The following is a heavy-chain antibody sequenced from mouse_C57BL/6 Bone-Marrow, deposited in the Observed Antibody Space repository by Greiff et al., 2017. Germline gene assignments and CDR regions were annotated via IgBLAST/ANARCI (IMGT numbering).Heavy chain of an antibody. J-gene: IGHJ2*01. CDR1: GYTFTDYY. V-gene: IGHV1-19*01. Sequence: VQLKESGPVLVKPGASVKMSCKASGYTFTDYYMNWVKQSHGKSLEWIGVINPYNGGTSYNQKFKGKATLTVDKSSSTAYMELNSLTSEDFAVYYCAVPIYYYGSSYPYYFDYWGQGTTLTVSS. D-gene: IGHD1-1*01. CDR2: INPYNGGT. CDR3: AVPIYYYGSSYPYYFDY.